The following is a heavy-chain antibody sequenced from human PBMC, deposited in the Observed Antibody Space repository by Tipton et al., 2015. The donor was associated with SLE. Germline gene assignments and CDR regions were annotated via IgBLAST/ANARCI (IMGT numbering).Heavy chain of an antibody. Sequence: QLVQSGAEVKKPGASVKVSCKASGYTFTSYGISWVRQAPGQGLEWMGWISAYNGNTNYAQKLRGRVTMTTDTSTSTAYMELRSLRSDDTAVYYCARAQYYYDSSGSGYWGQGTLVTVSS. CDR3: ARAQYYYDSSGSGY. V-gene: IGHV1-18*01. CDR2: ISAYNGNT. J-gene: IGHJ4*02. D-gene: IGHD3-22*01. CDR1: GYTFTSYG.